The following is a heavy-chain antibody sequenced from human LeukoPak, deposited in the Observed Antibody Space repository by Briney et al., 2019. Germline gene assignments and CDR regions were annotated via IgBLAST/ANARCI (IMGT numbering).Heavy chain of an antibody. J-gene: IGHJ5*02. D-gene: IGHD6-19*01. Sequence: SSETLSLTCTVSGGSISSGDYYWSWIRQPPGKGLEWIGYIYYSGSTYYNPSLKSRVTISVDTSKNQFSLKLSSVTAADTAVYYCASWEDSSGWFTWGQGTLVTVSS. CDR1: GGSISSGDYY. V-gene: IGHV4-30-4*08. CDR2: IYYSGST. CDR3: ASWEDSSGWFT.